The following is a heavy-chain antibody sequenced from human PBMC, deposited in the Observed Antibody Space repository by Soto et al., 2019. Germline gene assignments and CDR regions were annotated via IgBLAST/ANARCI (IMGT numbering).Heavy chain of an antibody. Sequence: QVQLVESGGGVVQPGRSLRLSCAASGFTFSSYGMHWVRQAPGKGLEWVAVISYDGSNKYYADSVKGRFTISRDNSKNTLYLQMNSLRAEDTAVYYCAKRGIFDYGAQWEETPLGDWFDPWGQGTLVTVSS. CDR3: AKRGIFDYGAQWEETPLGDWFDP. D-gene: IGHD4-17*01. V-gene: IGHV3-30*18. J-gene: IGHJ5*02. CDR1: GFTFSSYG. CDR2: ISYDGSNK.